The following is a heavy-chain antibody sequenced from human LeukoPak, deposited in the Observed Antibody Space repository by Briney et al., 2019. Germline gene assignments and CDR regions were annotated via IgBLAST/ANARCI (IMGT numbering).Heavy chain of an antibody. Sequence: SGTLSLTCAVSGGSISSGHWWTWVRPPPGKGLEWIGEIYHSGSTNYNPSLKSRVTISLDTSKNQFSLKLSSVTAADTAVYYCARHPVTAYWYFDLWGRGTLVTVSS. V-gene: IGHV4-4*02. D-gene: IGHD2-21*02. CDR2: IYHSGST. J-gene: IGHJ2*01. CDR1: GGSISSGHW. CDR3: ARHPVTAYWYFDL.